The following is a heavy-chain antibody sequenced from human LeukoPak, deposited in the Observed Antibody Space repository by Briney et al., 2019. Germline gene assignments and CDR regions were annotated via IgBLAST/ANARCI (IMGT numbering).Heavy chain of an antibody. Sequence: ASVKVSCKASLGTFSSYVISWVRQAPGQGLEWMGGIIPIFGTANYAQKFQGRVTITADESTSTAYMELSSLRSEDTAVYYCARGKAVADYYYYYGMDVWGKGTTVTVSS. J-gene: IGHJ6*04. CDR1: LGTFSSYV. D-gene: IGHD6-19*01. V-gene: IGHV1-69*13. CDR2: IIPIFGTA. CDR3: ARGKAVADYYYYYGMDV.